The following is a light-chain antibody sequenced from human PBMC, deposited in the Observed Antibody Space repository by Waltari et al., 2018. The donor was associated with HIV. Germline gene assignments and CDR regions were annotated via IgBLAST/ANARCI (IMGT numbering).Light chain of an antibody. J-gene: IGLJ2*01. CDR3: SSYAPTNNFYVL. V-gene: IGLV2-8*01. CDR2: EVT. CDR1: SSDIGGYNY. Sequence: QSALTQPPSASGSPGQSVTISCTGPSSDIGGYNYVSWYQQHPGKAPKPIMTEVTTRPSGVPDRFSGSKSGNTASLTVSGLQAEDEAHYYCSSYAPTNNFYVLFGGGTALTVL.